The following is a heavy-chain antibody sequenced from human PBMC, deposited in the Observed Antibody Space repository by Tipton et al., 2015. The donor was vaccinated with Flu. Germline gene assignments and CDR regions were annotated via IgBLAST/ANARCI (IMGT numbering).Heavy chain of an antibody. CDR2: IYPGDSDT. CDR1: GYSFTSYW. V-gene: IGHV5-51*03. D-gene: IGHD2-15*01. CDR3: ARGYCSGGSCYYVGCYGMDV. Sequence: QLVQSGAEVKKPGESLKISCKGSGYSFTSYWIGWVRQMPGKGLEWLGIIYPGDSDTRYSPSFQGQVTISADKSISTAYLQWSSLKASDTAMYYCARGYCSGGSCYYVGCYGMDVWGQGTTVTVSS. J-gene: IGHJ6*02.